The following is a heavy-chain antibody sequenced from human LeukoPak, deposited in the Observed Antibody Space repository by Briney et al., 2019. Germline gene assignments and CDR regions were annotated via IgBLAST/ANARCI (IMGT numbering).Heavy chain of an antibody. Sequence: GGSLRLSCAASGFTFDDYAMHWVRQAPGKGLEWVSGISWNSGSIGYADSVKGRFTISRDNSKNTLYLQMNSLRAEDTAVYYCARDRPHTYYDFWSGYTHAFDIWGQGTMVTVSS. J-gene: IGHJ3*02. CDR2: ISWNSGSI. CDR3: ARDRPHTYYDFWSGYTHAFDI. CDR1: GFTFDDYA. D-gene: IGHD3-3*01. V-gene: IGHV3-9*01.